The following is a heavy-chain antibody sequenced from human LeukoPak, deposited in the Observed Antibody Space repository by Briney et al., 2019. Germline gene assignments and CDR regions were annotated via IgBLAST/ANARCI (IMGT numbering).Heavy chain of an antibody. Sequence: GGSLRLSCAASGFTFSSYGMHWVRQAPGKGLEWVAVIWYDGSNKYYADSVKGRFTISRDNSKNTLYLQMNSLRAEDTAVYYCARPRGGDFPLDAFDIWGQGTMVTVFS. V-gene: IGHV3-33*01. CDR1: GFTFSSYG. D-gene: IGHD4-17*01. CDR2: IWYDGSNK. CDR3: ARPRGGDFPLDAFDI. J-gene: IGHJ3*02.